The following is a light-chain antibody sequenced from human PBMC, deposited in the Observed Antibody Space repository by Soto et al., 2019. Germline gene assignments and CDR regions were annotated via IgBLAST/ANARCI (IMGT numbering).Light chain of an antibody. J-gene: IGKJ5*01. CDR2: GAS. Sequence: EIVMTQSPATLSVSPGERATLSCRASQSVSSNLAWYQQKAGQAPRLLMYGASTRAIGIPGRFSGSGSGTDFTLTISSLEPEDFAVYYCQQRSNWPITFGQGTRLEI. CDR3: QQRSNWPIT. V-gene: IGKV3-15*01. CDR1: QSVSSN.